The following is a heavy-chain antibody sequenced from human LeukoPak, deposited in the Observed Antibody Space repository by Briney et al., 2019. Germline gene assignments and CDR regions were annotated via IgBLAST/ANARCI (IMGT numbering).Heavy chain of an antibody. Sequence: GGSLRLSCAASGFTFSSYSMNWVRQAPGQGLEWVSSISSSSSYIYYADSVKGRFTISRDNAKNSLYLQMNSLRAEDTAVYYCARERADAFDIWGQGTMVTVSS. CDR1: GFTFSSYS. CDR2: ISSSSSYI. V-gene: IGHV3-21*01. CDR3: ARERADAFDI. J-gene: IGHJ3*02.